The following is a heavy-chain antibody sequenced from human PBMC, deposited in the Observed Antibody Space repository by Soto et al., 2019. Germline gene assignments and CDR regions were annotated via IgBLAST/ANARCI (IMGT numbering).Heavy chain of an antibody. V-gene: IGHV3-11*01. CDR1: GFTFSDFY. CDR2: ITRSGDII. Sequence: GGSLRLSCAASGFTFSDFYMGWIRQAPGKGLEWVSYITRSGDIIYYEDSVKGRFSISRDNAENSLFLQMNSLRAEDTAMYHCARVARGYCTSVSCTVLYSYYYYIDVWGEGTTVTVSS. D-gene: IGHD2-2*01. CDR3: ARVARGYCTSVSCTVLYSYYYYIDV. J-gene: IGHJ6*03.